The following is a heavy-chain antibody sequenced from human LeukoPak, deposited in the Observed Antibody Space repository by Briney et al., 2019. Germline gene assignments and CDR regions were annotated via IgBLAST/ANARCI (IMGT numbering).Heavy chain of an antibody. D-gene: IGHD3-10*01. CDR2: INHSGST. CDR1: GDSISSGDYY. V-gene: IGHV4-39*07. CDR3: ARPRFHYYGSGSSPRGVYFDY. Sequence: SETLSPTCTVSGDSISSGDYYWSWIRQPPGKGLEWIGEINHSGSTNYNPSLKSRVTISVDTSKNQFSLKLSSVTAADTAVYYCARPRFHYYGSGSSPRGVYFDYWGQGTLVTVSS. J-gene: IGHJ4*02.